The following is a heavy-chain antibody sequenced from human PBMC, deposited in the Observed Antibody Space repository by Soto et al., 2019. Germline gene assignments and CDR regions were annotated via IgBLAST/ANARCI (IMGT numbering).Heavy chain of an antibody. CDR3: AKARCSTANCYVPEY. J-gene: IGHJ4*02. CDR2: ISGSAGSSGP. Sequence: GGSLRLSCGAAGFTFSTYTMSRVRQAPGKGLEWVSVISGSAGSSGPSYADSVQGRFSISRDNARNTLYLQMNSLRGEDTAMYYCAKARCSTANCYVPEYWGQGTRVTVSS. CDR1: GFTFSTYT. D-gene: IGHD2-2*01. V-gene: IGHV3-23*01.